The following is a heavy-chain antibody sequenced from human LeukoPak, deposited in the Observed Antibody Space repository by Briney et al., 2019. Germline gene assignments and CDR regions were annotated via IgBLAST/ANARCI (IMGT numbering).Heavy chain of an antibody. Sequence: KPGGSLRLSCAASGFTFSDHYMSWIRQAPGKGLEWISYISHSGATIYYADSVKGRFTISRDNAKNSLYLQMDSLRAEDTAAYYCARASLYYYDSSGRWYFGYSGQGTLVTVSS. J-gene: IGHJ4*02. D-gene: IGHD3-22*01. V-gene: IGHV3-11*04. CDR2: ISHSGATI. CDR3: ARASLYYYDSSGRWYFGY. CDR1: GFTFSDHY.